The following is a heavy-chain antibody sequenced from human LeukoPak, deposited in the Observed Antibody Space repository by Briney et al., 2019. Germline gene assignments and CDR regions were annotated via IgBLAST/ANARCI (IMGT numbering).Heavy chain of an antibody. J-gene: IGHJ3*02. CDR1: GYTFTGYY. Sequence: SVKVSCKASGYTFTGYYMHWVRQAPGQGLEWMGGIIPIFGTANYAQKFQGRVTITADESTSTAYMELSSLRSEDTAVYYCARSVVGSYAFDIWGQGTMVTVSS. CDR3: ARSVVGSYAFDI. CDR2: IIPIFGTA. V-gene: IGHV1-69*13. D-gene: IGHD3-10*01.